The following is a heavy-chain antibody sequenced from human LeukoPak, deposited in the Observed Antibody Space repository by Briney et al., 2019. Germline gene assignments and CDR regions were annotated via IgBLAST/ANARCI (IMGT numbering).Heavy chain of an antibody. Sequence: HGGSLRLSCAASGFTFSSYWMSWVRQAPGKGLEWVSSISSSSSYIYYADSVKGRFTISRDNAKNSLYLQMNSLRAEDTAVYYCARESEWELLQNYFDYWGQGTLVTVSS. D-gene: IGHD1-26*01. J-gene: IGHJ4*02. CDR2: ISSSSSYI. V-gene: IGHV3-21*01. CDR3: ARESEWELLQNYFDY. CDR1: GFTFSSYW.